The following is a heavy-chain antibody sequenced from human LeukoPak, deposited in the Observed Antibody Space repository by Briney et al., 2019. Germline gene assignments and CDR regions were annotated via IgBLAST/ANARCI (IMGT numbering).Heavy chain of an antibody. Sequence: GESMTLSCAVYGFTFTSYGMHWVRQAPGKGLEWVAVIWYDGSNKYYADSVKGRFTISRDNSKNTLYMQMNSLRAEDTAVYYCAKDRDYYDSSGYFDYWGQGTLVTVSS. D-gene: IGHD3-22*01. CDR3: AKDRDYYDSSGYFDY. CDR1: GFTFTSYG. CDR2: IWYDGSNK. J-gene: IGHJ4*02. V-gene: IGHV3-33*06.